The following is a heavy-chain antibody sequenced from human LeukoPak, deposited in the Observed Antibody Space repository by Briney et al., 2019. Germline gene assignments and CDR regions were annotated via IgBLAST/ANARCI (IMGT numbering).Heavy chain of an antibody. CDR3: AGDSSPVVSPGAFDI. J-gene: IGHJ3*02. Sequence: SETLSLTCTVSNGSISSYYWGWIRQPPGKGLEWIGDIYYSGSPNYNPSLQSRVTISVDTSKNQFSLKLSSVTAADTAVYYCAGDSSPVVSPGAFDIWGQGTMVTVSS. V-gene: IGHV4-59*01. CDR1: NGSISSYY. CDR2: IYYSGSP. D-gene: IGHD3-22*01.